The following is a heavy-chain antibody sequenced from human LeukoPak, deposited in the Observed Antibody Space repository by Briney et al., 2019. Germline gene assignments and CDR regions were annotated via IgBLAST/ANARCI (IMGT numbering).Heavy chain of an antibody. Sequence: PSETLSLTCTVSGGSISSYYWSWIRQPPGKGLEWIGYIYYSGSTNYNPSLKSRVTMSVDTSKNQFSLKLSSVTAADTAVYYCARGIAVAGITYYFDYWGQGTLVTVSS. J-gene: IGHJ4*02. V-gene: IGHV4-59*12. CDR1: GGSISSYY. D-gene: IGHD6-19*01. CDR3: ARGIAVAGITYYFDY. CDR2: IYYSGST.